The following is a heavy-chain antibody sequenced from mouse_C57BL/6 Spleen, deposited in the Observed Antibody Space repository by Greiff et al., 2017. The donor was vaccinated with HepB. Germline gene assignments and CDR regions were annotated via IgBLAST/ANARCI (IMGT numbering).Heavy chain of an antibody. J-gene: IGHJ3*01. V-gene: IGHV5-17*01. CDR2: ISSGSSTI. Sequence: EVQVVESGGGLVKPGGSLKLSCAASGFTFSDYGMHWVRQAPEKGLEWVAYISSGSSTIYYADTVKGRFTISRDNAKNTLFLQMTSLRSEDTAMYYCARPGYYDYDGSWFAYWGQGTLVTVSA. CDR3: ARPGYYDYDGSWFAY. D-gene: IGHD2-4*01. CDR1: GFTFSDYG.